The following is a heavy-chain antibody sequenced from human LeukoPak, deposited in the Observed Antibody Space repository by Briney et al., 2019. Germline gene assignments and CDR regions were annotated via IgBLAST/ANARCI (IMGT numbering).Heavy chain of an antibody. CDR1: GFTFSSYG. V-gene: IGHV3-23*01. CDR3: AKDGIAAPPHYYYYYYMDV. D-gene: IGHD6-6*01. Sequence: GGTLRLSCAASGFTFSSYGMSWVRQAPGKGLEWVSAISGSGGSTYYADSVKGRFTISRDNSKNTLYLQMNSLRAEDTAVYYCAKDGIAAPPHYYYYYYMDVWGKGTTVTVSS. CDR2: ISGSGGST. J-gene: IGHJ6*03.